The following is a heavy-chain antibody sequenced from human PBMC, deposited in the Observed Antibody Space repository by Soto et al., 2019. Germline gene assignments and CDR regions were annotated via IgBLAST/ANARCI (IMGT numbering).Heavy chain of an antibody. J-gene: IGHJ3*02. CDR3: ATRAISWGKSDAFDI. V-gene: IGHV1-24*01. CDR2: FDPEDGDT. D-gene: IGHD3-3*02. CDR1: GYTLTELS. Sequence: ASVKVSCKASGYTLTELSMHWVRQAPGQGLEWMGGFDPEDGDTIYAQKFQGRVTMTEDTSTDTAYMELSSLRSEDTAVYYCATRAISWGKSDAFDIWGKGTMVTVSS.